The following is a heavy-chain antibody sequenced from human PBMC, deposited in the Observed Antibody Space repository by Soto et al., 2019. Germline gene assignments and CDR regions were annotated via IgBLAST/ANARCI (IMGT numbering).Heavy chain of an antibody. CDR3: ARDPAQFDTAIILPPYYFDY. CDR1: GYTFTSYY. D-gene: IGHD5-18*01. J-gene: IGHJ4*02. V-gene: IGHV1-46*01. CDR2: INPSGGST. Sequence: GASVKVSCKASGYTFTSYYMHWVRQAPGQGLEWMGIINPSGGSTSYAQKFQGRVTMTRDTSTSTVYMELSSLRSEDTAVYYCARDPAQFDTAIILPPYYFDYWGQGTPVTVSS.